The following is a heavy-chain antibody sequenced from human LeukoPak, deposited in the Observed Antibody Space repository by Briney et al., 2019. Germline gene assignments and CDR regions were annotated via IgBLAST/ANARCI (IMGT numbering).Heavy chain of an antibody. V-gene: IGHV4-59*08. Sequence: PSETLSLTCTVSGVSISSYYWSWIRQPPGKGLEWIGYIYYSGTTNYNPSLKSRVTISVDTPKNQFSLKLSSVTAADTAVYYCARHSGSYYYWGQGTLVTVSS. J-gene: IGHJ4*02. CDR1: GVSISSYY. CDR3: ARHSGSYYY. CDR2: IYYSGTT. D-gene: IGHD1-26*01.